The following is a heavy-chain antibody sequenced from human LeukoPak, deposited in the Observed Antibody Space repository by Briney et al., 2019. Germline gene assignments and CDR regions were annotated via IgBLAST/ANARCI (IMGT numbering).Heavy chain of an antibody. J-gene: IGHJ4*02. CDR2: INSDGSEQ. Sequence: GGSLRLSCAASGFVFASSWMNWVRQAPGKGLEWVAKINSDGSEQKYVESVKGRFTISRDNAKNSLSLVMDIVSAGDTAVYFCARGQRSDSGYSPFDSWGQGTLVTVS. V-gene: IGHV3-7*04. D-gene: IGHD3-22*01. CDR3: ARGQRSDSGYSPFDS. CDR1: GFVFASSW.